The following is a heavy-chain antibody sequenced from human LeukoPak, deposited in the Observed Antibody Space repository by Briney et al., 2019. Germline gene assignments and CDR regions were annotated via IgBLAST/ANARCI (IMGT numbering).Heavy chain of an antibody. Sequence: PSETLSLTCAVYGGSFSSYYWSWIRQPPGKGLEWIGEINHSGSTNYNPSLKSRVTISVDTSKNQFSLKLSSVTAADTAVYYCAGGYVWGSYRHPRFDPWGQGTLVTVSS. D-gene: IGHD3-16*02. CDR3: AGGYVWGSYRHPRFDP. J-gene: IGHJ5*02. CDR1: GGSFSSYY. CDR2: INHSGST. V-gene: IGHV4-34*01.